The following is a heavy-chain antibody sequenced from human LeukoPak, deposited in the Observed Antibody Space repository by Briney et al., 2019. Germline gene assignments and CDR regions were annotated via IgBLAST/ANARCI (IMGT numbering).Heavy chain of an antibody. V-gene: IGHV4-34*01. CDR3: ARGRNKYPKKTGLDY. CDR1: GESFSGYY. D-gene: IGHD7-27*01. J-gene: IGHJ4*02. Sequence: PSETLSLTCAVYGESFSGYYWSWIRQPPGKGLDWIGEINHSGSTNYNLSLKSRVTISVDTSKNQFSLKLSSVTAADTAVYYCARGRNKYPKKTGLDYWGQGTLVTVSS. CDR2: INHSGST.